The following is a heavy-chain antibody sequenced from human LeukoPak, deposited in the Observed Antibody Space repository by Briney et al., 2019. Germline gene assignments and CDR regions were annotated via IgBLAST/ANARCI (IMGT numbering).Heavy chain of an antibody. CDR2: INPSSGST. CDR1: GYTFTEYF. V-gene: IGHV1-46*01. J-gene: IGHJ4*02. D-gene: IGHD3-22*01. CDR3: ARGFYYDTGGFYPGGDY. Sequence: ASVKVSCKASGYTFTEYFVDWVRQAPGQGLEWMGIINPSSGSTTYAQKFQCRVTMTRDTSTNTVYVELSSLRSEDTAVYYCARGFYYDTGGFYPGGDYWGQGTLVTVSS.